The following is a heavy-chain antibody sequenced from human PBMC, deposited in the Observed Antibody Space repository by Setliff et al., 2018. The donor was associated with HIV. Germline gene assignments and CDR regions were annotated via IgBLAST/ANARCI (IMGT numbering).Heavy chain of an antibody. CDR3: ARGGEYYSDSGGIYYYMDV. D-gene: IGHD3-22*01. CDR2: ISYTGTT. V-gene: IGHV4-59*08. Sequence: SCKASGYTFTDNYIHWVRQAPGQGLEWIGYISYTGTTKYNPSLKSRVTISVDTSKNQFSVRLSSVTAADTAVYYCARGGEYYSDSGGIYYYMDVWGKGTTVTVSS. CDR1: GYTFTDNY. J-gene: IGHJ6*03.